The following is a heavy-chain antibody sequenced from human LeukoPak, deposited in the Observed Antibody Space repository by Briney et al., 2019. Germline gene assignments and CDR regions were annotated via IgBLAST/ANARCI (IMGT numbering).Heavy chain of an antibody. CDR2: INPNSGGT. CDR3: ARPYYDYVWGSYYWFDP. Sequence: ASVKVSCKASGYTFTGYYMHWVRQAPGQGLEWMGWINPNSGGTNYAQKFQGRVTMTRDTSISTAYMELSRLRSDDTAVYYCARPYYDYVWGSYYWFDPWGQGTLVTVSS. D-gene: IGHD3-16*01. V-gene: IGHV1-2*02. J-gene: IGHJ5*02. CDR1: GYTFTGYY.